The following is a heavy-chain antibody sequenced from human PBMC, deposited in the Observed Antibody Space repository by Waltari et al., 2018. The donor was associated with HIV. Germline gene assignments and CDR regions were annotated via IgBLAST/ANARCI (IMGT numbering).Heavy chain of an antibody. J-gene: IGHJ6*02. CDR1: GFTVRSNY. CDR2: IYSGGST. CDR3: ASPDTTMVHGHYYFYHMDV. Sequence: EVQLVESGGGLVQPGGSLRLSCAASGFTVRSNYMSWVRQAPGKGLEWVSLIYSGGSTYYADSVKGRFTISRDNSKNTLYLQMNSLRAEDTAVYYCASPDTTMVHGHYYFYHMDVWGQGTTVTVSS. D-gene: IGHD5-18*01. V-gene: IGHV3-66*01.